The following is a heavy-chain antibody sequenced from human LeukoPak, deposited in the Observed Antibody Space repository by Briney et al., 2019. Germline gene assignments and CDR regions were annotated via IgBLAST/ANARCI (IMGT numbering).Heavy chain of an antibody. D-gene: IGHD1-26*01. V-gene: IGHV3-43*01. J-gene: IGHJ4*02. Sequence: GGSLRLSCAASGFTFDDYTMHWVRQAPGKGLEWVSLISWDGVSTYYADSVKGRFTISRDNSKNSLYLQLNSLRTEDTPFYYCAKDGGSGATRPIDFWGQGTLVTVSS. CDR1: GFTFDDYT. CDR2: ISWDGVST. CDR3: AKDGGSGATRPIDF.